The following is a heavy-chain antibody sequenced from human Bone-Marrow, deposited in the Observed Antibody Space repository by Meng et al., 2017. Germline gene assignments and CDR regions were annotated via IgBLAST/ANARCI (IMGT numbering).Heavy chain of an antibody. CDR1: GFTFSNYA. CDR2: IGGTDGGT. Sequence: EVALWESGGGLVQPGGSPILFCAASGFTFSNYAMSWVRQAPGKGLEWVSIIGGTDGGTNYADSVKGRFTISRDNAKNTLYLQMNSLRAEDTAVYYCASSPLLSYNYWGQGTLVTVSS. D-gene: IGHD1-26*01. CDR3: ASSPLLSYNY. V-gene: IGHV3-23*01. J-gene: IGHJ4*02.